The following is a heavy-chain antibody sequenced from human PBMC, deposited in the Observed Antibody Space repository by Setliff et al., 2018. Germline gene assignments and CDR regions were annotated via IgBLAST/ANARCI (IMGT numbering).Heavy chain of an antibody. CDR3: ARNWATAQHYYYGMDV. V-gene: IGHV3-21*01. CDR1: GFTFSSNN. J-gene: IGHJ6*02. D-gene: IGHD2-21*02. Sequence: GGSLRLSCAASGFTFSSNNMHWVRQAPGKGLEWVSCISGSSSYIYYADSVKGRFTISRDNAKNSLYLQMNSLRAEDTAVYYCARNWATAQHYYYGMDVWGQGTTVTVSS. CDR2: ISGSSSYI.